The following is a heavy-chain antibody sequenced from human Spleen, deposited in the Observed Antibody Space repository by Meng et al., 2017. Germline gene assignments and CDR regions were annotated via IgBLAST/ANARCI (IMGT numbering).Heavy chain of an antibody. J-gene: IGHJ4*02. D-gene: IGHD1-26*01. Sequence: GESLKISCVASGITFRNLWMTWVRQAPGKGLEWVSAISGSGGSTYYADSVKGRFTISRDNSKNTLYLQMNSLRAEDTAVYYCANKAPVGALDYWGQGTLVTVSS. CDR1: GITFRNLW. CDR2: ISGSGGST. V-gene: IGHV3-23*01. CDR3: ANKAPVGALDY.